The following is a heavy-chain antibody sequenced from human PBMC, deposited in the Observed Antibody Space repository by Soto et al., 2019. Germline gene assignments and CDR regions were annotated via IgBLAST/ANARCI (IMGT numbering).Heavy chain of an antibody. J-gene: IGHJ3*02. V-gene: IGHV4-39*01. CDR1: GGSISSSSYY. Sequence: TSETLSLTCTVSGGSISSSSYYWGWIRQPPGKGLEWIGSIYYSGSTYYNPSLKSRVTISVDTSKNQFSLKLSSVTAADTAVYYCARHSRYCSGGSCYPDAFDIWGQGTMVTVSS. CDR2: IYYSGST. CDR3: ARHSRYCSGGSCYPDAFDI. D-gene: IGHD2-15*01.